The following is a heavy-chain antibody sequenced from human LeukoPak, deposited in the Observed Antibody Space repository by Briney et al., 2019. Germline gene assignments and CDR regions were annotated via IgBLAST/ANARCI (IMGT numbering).Heavy chain of an antibody. CDR1: GASISSYY. Sequence: PSQTLSLTCTVSGASISSYYWSWIQQAPEKGLEWIGYIYYSGSTNYNPSLKSRVPILVDTSKNQFSLKLSSVTAADTAVYYCAKTDTTMVVIDHWGQGTLVTVSS. J-gene: IGHJ4*02. CDR3: AKTDTTMVVIDH. V-gene: IGHV4-59*01. D-gene: IGHD5-18*01. CDR2: IYYSGST.